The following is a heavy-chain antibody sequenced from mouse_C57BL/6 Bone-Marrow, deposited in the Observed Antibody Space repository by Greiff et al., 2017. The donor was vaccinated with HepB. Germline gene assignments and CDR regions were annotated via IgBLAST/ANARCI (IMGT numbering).Heavy chain of an antibody. D-gene: IGHD2-4*01. V-gene: IGHV5-17*01. J-gene: IGHJ1*03. CDR1: GFTFSDYG. Sequence: EVKVVESGGGLVKPGGSLKLSCAASGFTFSDYGMHWVRQAPEKGLEWVAYISSGSSTTYYADTVKGRYTISRDNAKNTLFLQMTSLRSEDTAMYYCARGGLRLYWYFDVWGTGTTVTVSS. CDR3: ARGGLRLYWYFDV. CDR2: ISSGSSTT.